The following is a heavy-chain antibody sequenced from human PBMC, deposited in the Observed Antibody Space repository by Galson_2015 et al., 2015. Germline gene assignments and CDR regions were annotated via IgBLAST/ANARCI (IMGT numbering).Heavy chain of an antibody. Sequence: SLRLSCAASGFTFSGSAMHWVRQASGKGLEWVGRIRSKANSYATAYAASVKGRFTISRDDSKNTAYLQMNSLKTEDTAVYYCTTEPDTTYYYYGMDVWGQGTTVTVSS. CDR1: GFTFSGSA. J-gene: IGHJ6*02. V-gene: IGHV3-73*01. CDR2: IRSKANSYAT. D-gene: IGHD1-14*01. CDR3: TTEPDTTYYYYGMDV.